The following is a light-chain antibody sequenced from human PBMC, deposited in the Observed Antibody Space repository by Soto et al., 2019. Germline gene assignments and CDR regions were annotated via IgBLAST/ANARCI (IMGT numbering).Light chain of an antibody. CDR1: QGISNY. J-gene: IGKJ2*01. CDR2: AAS. V-gene: IGKV1-27*01. CDR3: QEYNCAPHT. Sequence: DIQMTQSPSSLSASVGDRVTITCRASQGISNYLAWYQQKPGKDPKLLIYAASTLQSGVPSRFSGSGPGTDFTLTISSLHADDVANYYCQEYNCAPHTFGRGTKVEIK.